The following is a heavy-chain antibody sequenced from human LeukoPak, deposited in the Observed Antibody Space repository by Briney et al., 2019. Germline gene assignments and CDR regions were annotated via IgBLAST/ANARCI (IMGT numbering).Heavy chain of an antibody. CDR3: ARDLRLELRFRFDP. CDR2: ISPNSGGT. J-gene: IGHJ5*02. D-gene: IGHD1-7*01. CDR1: GYTFTGYY. V-gene: IGHV1-2*02. Sequence: ASVKVSCKASGYTFTGYYMHWVRQAPGQGLEWMGWISPNSGGTNYAQKFQGRVTMTRDTSISTAYMELSRLRSDDTAVYYCARDLRLELRFRFDPWGQGTLVTVSS.